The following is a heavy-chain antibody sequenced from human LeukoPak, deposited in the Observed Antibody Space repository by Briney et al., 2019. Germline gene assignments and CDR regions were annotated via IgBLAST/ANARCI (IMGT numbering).Heavy chain of an antibody. V-gene: IGHV4-30-2*01. Sequence: PSETLSLTCTVSGGSISSGGYYWSWIRQPPGKGLEWIGYIYHSGSTYYNPSLKSRVTISVDRSKNQFSLKLSSVTAADTAVYYCARDRSWTRNYFDYWGQGTLVTVSS. D-gene: IGHD6-13*01. CDR3: ARDRSWTRNYFDY. CDR2: IYHSGST. J-gene: IGHJ4*02. CDR1: GGSISSGGYY.